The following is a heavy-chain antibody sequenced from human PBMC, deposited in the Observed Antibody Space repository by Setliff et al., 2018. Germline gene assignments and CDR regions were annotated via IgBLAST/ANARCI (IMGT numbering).Heavy chain of an antibody. CDR2: INHSGST. D-gene: IGHD2-15*01. J-gene: IGHJ4*02. CDR1: GGSFSGYY. CDR3: AREARSGDVVVVAATRLIDY. Sequence: KPSETLSLTCAVYGGSFSGYYWSWIRQPPGKGLEWIGEINHSGSTNYNPSLKSRVTISVDTSKNQFSLKLSSVTAADTAVYYCAREARSGDVVVVAATRLIDYWGQGTLVTVSS. V-gene: IGHV4-34*01.